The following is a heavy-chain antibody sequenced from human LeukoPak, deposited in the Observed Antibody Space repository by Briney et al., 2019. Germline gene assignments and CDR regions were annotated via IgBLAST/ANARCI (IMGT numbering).Heavy chain of an antibody. CDR2: ISYDGGKT. V-gene: IGHV3-30-3*01. J-gene: IGHJ4*02. CDR1: GFIFGGYA. D-gene: IGHD6-6*01. Sequence: PGGSLRLSCAASGFIFGGYAMHWVRQAPGRGLQWLAVISYDGGKTYYADSVEGRFTISRDNSKNTLYLQMNSLRAEDTAVYYCARGRPFDYWGQGTLVTVSS. CDR3: ARGRPFDY.